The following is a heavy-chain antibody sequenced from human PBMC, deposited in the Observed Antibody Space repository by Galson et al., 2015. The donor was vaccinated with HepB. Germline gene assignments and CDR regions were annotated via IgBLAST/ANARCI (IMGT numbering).Heavy chain of an antibody. Sequence: SVKVSCKASGYTFTSYGISWVRQAPGQGLEWMGWISAYNGNTNYAQKLQGRVAMTTDTSTSTAYMELRSLRSDDTAVYYCARDPVDYDILTAADPFDYWGQGTLVTVSS. D-gene: IGHD3-9*01. CDR2: ISAYNGNT. CDR3: ARDPVDYDILTAADPFDY. J-gene: IGHJ4*02. V-gene: IGHV1-18*01. CDR1: GYTFTSYG.